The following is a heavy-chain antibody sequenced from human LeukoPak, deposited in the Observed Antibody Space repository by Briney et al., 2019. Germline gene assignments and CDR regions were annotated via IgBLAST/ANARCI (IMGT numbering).Heavy chain of an antibody. Sequence: SETLSLTCTVSGGSISSGSYYWSWFRQPAEKGLEWIGRIYTSGSTYYNPSLKSRVTISADTSKNQFSLNVSSVTAADTAVYYCARATSSYFYYMDVWGKGTTVTVSS. CDR2: IYTSGST. J-gene: IGHJ6*03. D-gene: IGHD5-12*01. CDR1: GGSISSGSYY. CDR3: ARATSSYFYYMDV. V-gene: IGHV4-61*02.